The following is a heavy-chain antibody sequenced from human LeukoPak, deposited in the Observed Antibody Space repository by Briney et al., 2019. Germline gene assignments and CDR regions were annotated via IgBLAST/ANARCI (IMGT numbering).Heavy chain of an antibody. J-gene: IGHJ6*03. D-gene: IGHD3-16*01. V-gene: IGHV1-46*01. CDR3: ARDMGGSYYYYYYMDV. Sequence: ASVKVSCKASGYTFTGYYMHWVRQAPGQGPEWMGVISPSGGSTTYAQKFQGRVTLTRDMSTSTDYLELSSLRSEDTAVYYCARDMGGSYYYYYYMDVWGKGTTVTVSS. CDR2: ISPSGGST. CDR1: GYTFTGYY.